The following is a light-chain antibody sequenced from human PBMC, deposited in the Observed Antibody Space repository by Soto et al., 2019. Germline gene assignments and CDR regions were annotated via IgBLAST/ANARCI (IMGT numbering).Light chain of an antibody. CDR1: QSISSW. CDR2: DAS. J-gene: IGKJ1*01. Sequence: DIQMTQSPSTLSASVGDRVTITCRASQSISSWLAWYQQKPGKATNLLIYDASSLESGVPSRFSGSGSGTEFTLTISSLQPDDFATYYCQQYNSYSRTFGQGTKVDI. V-gene: IGKV1-5*01. CDR3: QQYNSYSRT.